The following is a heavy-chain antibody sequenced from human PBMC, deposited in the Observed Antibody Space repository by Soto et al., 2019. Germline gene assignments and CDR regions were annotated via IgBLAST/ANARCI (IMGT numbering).Heavy chain of an antibody. Sequence: QVQLVESGGGVVQPGRSLRLSCAASGFTFSSYGMHWVRQAPGKGLEWVAVISYDGSNKYYADSVKGRFTISSDNSKNTLYLQMNSLRAEDTAVYYCAKDIDYGGNARWVYYWGQGTLVTVSS. CDR3: AKDIDYGGNARWVYY. J-gene: IGHJ4*02. CDR1: GFTFSSYG. V-gene: IGHV3-30*18. CDR2: ISYDGSNK. D-gene: IGHD4-17*01.